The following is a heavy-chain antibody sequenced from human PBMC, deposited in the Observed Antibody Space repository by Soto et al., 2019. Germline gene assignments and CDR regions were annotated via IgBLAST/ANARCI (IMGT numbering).Heavy chain of an antibody. CDR2: ITPFNGNT. CDR1: GYTFTYRY. V-gene: IGHV1-45*02. D-gene: IGHD6-6*01. Sequence: QMQLVQSGAEVKKTGSSVKVSCKASGYTFTYRYLHWVRQAPGQALEWMGWITPFNGNTNYAQKFQDRVTITRDRSMSTAYMELSSLRSEDTAMYYCARSRGYSSSSGRTNRGDDAFDIWGQGTMVTVSS. J-gene: IGHJ3*02. CDR3: ARSRGYSSSSGRTNRGDDAFDI.